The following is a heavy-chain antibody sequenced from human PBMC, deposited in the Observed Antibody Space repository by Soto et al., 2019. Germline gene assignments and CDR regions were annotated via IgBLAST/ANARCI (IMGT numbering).Heavy chain of an antibody. CDR3: AAMTAFDY. CDR1: GFTFSSYA. V-gene: IGHV3-23*01. Sequence: EVQLLESGGGLVQPGGSLRLSCAASGFTFSSYAMSWVRQAPGKGLEWVSTISGRGGSTYYADSVKGRFTISRDNSKNTLYLQMNRLRADDTAVYYCAAMTAFDYWGQGTLVTVST. CDR2: ISGRGGST. J-gene: IGHJ4*02. D-gene: IGHD2-21*02.